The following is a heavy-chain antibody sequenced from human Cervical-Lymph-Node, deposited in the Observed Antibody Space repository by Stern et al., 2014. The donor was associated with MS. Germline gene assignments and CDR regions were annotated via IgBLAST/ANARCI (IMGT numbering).Heavy chain of an antibody. CDR2: IHYSGTT. CDR1: GGSLSSGEYY. D-gene: IGHD5-24*01. J-gene: IGHJ4*02. V-gene: IGHV4-30-4*01. CDR3: SRDADAYSLVFGY. Sequence: VQLVESGPGLVKPSQTLSLTCAVSGGSLSSGEYYWSWIRQSPGKGLEWIGYIHYSGTTYYNPSLKSRVSMSVDTSKNQFSLKLSSVTAADTAVYYCSRDADAYSLVFGYWGRGTLVTVSS.